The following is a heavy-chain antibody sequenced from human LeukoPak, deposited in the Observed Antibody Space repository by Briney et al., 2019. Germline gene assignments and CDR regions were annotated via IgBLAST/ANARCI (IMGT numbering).Heavy chain of an antibody. Sequence: ASVKVSCKASGGTFSSYAISWVRQAPGQGLEWMGIINPSGGSTSYAQKFQGRVTMTRDMSTSTVYMELSSLRSEDTAVYYCARDGVYGSALNWFDPWGQGTLVTVSS. D-gene: IGHD3-10*01. CDR3: ARDGVYGSALNWFDP. V-gene: IGHV1-46*01. CDR2: INPSGGST. CDR1: GGTFSSYA. J-gene: IGHJ5*02.